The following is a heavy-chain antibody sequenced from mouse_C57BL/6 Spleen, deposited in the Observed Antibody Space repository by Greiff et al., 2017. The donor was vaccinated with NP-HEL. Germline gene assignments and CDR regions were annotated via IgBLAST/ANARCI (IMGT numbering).Heavy chain of an antibody. Sequence: EVKLVESEGGLVQPGSSMKLSCTASGFTFSDYYMAWVRPVPEKGLEWVANINYDGSSTYYLDSLKSRFIISRDNAKNILYLQMSSLKSEDTATYYCARGDYGSSYDYWGQGTTLTVSS. CDR3: ARGDYGSSYDY. J-gene: IGHJ2*01. V-gene: IGHV5-16*01. D-gene: IGHD1-1*01. CDR1: GFTFSDYY. CDR2: INYDGSST.